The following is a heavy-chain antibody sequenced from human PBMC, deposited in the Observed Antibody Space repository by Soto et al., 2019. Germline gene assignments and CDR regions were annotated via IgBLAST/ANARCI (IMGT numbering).Heavy chain of an antibody. D-gene: IGHD3-10*01. CDR2: INPNSGGT. Sequence: ASVKVSCKASGYTFTGYYMHWVRQAPGQGLEWMGWINPNSGGTNYAQKFQGWVTMTRDTSISTAYMELSRLRSDDTAVYYCAGDWTTLGRGVIMGRFDYWGQGTLVTVSS. V-gene: IGHV1-2*04. CDR3: AGDWTTLGRGVIMGRFDY. CDR1: GYTFTGYY. J-gene: IGHJ4*02.